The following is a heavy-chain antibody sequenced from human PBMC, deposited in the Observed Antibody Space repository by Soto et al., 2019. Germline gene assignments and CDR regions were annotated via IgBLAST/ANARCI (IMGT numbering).Heavy chain of an antibody. V-gene: IGHV4-39*01. Sequence: GLEWIGSIYYSGSTYYNPSLKSRVTISVDTSKNQFSLKPSSVTAADTAVYYCARGRGFDYWGQGTLVTVST. J-gene: IGHJ4*02. CDR3: ARGRGFDY. D-gene: IGHD1-26*01. CDR2: IYYSGST.